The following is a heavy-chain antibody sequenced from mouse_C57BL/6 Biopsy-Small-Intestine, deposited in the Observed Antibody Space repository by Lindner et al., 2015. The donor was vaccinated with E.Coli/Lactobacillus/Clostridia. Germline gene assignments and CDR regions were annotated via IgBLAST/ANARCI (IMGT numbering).Heavy chain of an antibody. J-gene: IGHJ3*01. CDR3: ARSDYEWFAY. D-gene: IGHD2-4*01. Sequence: VQLQESGGGLVKPGGSLKLSCAASGFTFGDYGMHWVRQAPEKGLEWVAYISSGSSTIYYADTVKGRFTISRDNAKNTLFLQMTSLRSEDTAMYYCARSDYEWFAYSGPTGLWVTVSA. V-gene: IGHV5-17*01. CDR2: ISSGSSTI. CDR1: GFTFGDYG.